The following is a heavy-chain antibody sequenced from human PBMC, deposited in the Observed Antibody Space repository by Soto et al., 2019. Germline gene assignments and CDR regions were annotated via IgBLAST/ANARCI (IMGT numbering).Heavy chain of an antibody. J-gene: IGHJ4*02. Sequence: QVQLQESGPGLVKPSGTLSLTCAVCGASISDNNWWSWVRQPPGKGLEWIGEVVHRGTTNHNPSLRSRVTISMDKSKNQISLTLSSVTAADSAVYYCARHIGVTGTRGFDYWGQGTLVTVSS. CDR2: VVHRGTT. D-gene: IGHD6-19*01. CDR1: GASISDNNW. CDR3: ARHIGVTGTRGFDY. V-gene: IGHV4-4*02.